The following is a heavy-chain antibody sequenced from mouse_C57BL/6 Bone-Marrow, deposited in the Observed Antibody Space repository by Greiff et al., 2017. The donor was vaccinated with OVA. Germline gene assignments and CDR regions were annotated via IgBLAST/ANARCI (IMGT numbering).Heavy chain of an antibody. D-gene: IGHD2-1*01. Sequence: VQLQQPGAELVMPGASVKLSCTASGFNIKDDYMHWVKQRPEQGLEWIGWIDPENGDTEYASKFQGKATITADTSSNTAYLQLSSLTSEDTAVYYCTILVYYGNYSFAYWGQGTLVTVSA. J-gene: IGHJ3*01. CDR1: GFNIKDDY. CDR3: TILVYYGNYSFAY. V-gene: IGHV14-4*01. CDR2: IDPENGDT.